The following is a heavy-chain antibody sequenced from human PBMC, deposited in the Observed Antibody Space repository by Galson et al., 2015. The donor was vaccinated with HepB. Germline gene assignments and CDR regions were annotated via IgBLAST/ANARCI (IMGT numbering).Heavy chain of an antibody. V-gene: IGHV4-59*01. CDR3: ARVVRDFWSGYYQA. D-gene: IGHD3-3*01. Sequence: LSLTCTVSGGSISSYYWSWIRQPPGKGLEWIGYIYYSGSTNYNPSLKSRVTISVDTSKNQFSLKLSSVTAADTAVYYCARVVRDFWSGYYQAWGQGTPVTVSS. CDR1: GGSISSYY. J-gene: IGHJ5*02. CDR2: IYYSGST.